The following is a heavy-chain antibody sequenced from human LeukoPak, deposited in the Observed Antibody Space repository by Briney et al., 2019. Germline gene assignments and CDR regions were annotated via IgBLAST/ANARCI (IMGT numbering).Heavy chain of an antibody. J-gene: IGHJ3*02. CDR3: ERDSASTGYMNAFDI. V-gene: IGHV4-61*08. Sequence: SETLSLTCTVSGRSVTSSGYYCSWVRQPPGKGLEYIGYIYYSGSTNYNPSLKSRVTISVDTSKNQFSLKLRSVTAADTAVYYCERDSASTGYMNAFDIWGQGTMVTVSS. CDR2: IYYSGST. D-gene: IGHD3-22*01. CDR1: GRSVTSSGYY.